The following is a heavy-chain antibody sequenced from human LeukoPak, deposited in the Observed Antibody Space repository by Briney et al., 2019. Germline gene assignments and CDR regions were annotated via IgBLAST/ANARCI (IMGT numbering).Heavy chain of an antibody. J-gene: IGHJ5*02. Sequence: SETLSLTCAVYGGSFSGYYWSWIRQPPGKGLEWIGEINHSGSTNYNPSLKSRVTISVDTSKNQFSLKLSSVTAADTAVYYCARQGYYYGSGSYPANWFYPWGQGTLVTVSS. V-gene: IGHV4-34*01. CDR1: GGSFSGYY. CDR3: ARQGYYYGSGSYPANWFYP. D-gene: IGHD3-10*01. CDR2: INHSGST.